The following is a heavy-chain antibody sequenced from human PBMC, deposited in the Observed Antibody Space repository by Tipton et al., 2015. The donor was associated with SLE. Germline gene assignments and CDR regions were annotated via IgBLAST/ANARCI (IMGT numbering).Heavy chain of an antibody. Sequence: SLRLSCAASGFTFSRYAMSWVRQAPGKGLGWVSAIDAYGYATYYADSVKGRFTISRDNSKNTVYLHMISLRADDTAIYYCASASWNYGFFDYWGQGTLVTVSS. CDR2: IDAYGYAT. D-gene: IGHD1-7*01. CDR3: ASASWNYGFFDY. V-gene: IGHV3-23*01. CDR1: GFTFSRYA. J-gene: IGHJ4*02.